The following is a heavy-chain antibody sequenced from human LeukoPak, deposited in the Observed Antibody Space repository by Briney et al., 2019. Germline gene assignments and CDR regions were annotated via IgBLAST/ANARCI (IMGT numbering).Heavy chain of an antibody. V-gene: IGHV3-53*01. Sequence: GGSLRLSCAASGFTVSSNYMSWVRQAPGKGLEWVSVIYSGGSTYYADSVKGRFTISRDNSKNTPYLQMNSLRAEDTAVYYCAKGDGGSEAYFYMDVWGKGTAVTVSS. CDR1: GFTVSSNY. CDR3: AKGDGGSEAYFYMDV. D-gene: IGHD5-12*01. CDR2: IYSGGST. J-gene: IGHJ6*03.